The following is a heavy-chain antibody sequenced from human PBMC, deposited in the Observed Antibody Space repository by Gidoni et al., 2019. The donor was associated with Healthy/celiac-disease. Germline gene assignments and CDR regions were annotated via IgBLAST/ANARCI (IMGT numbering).Heavy chain of an antibody. J-gene: IGHJ5*02. V-gene: IGHV3-21*01. D-gene: IGHD3-16*01. CDR3: ARDLWGES. CDR2: MSSSSSYI. Sequence: EVQLVEAGGGLVKPGGSLRLSCADSGFTFSSYSMNWVRQAPGKGLEWVSSMSSSSSYIYYADSVKGRFTISRDNAKNALYLQMNSLRAEDTAVYYCARDLWGESWGQGTLVTVSS. CDR1: GFTFSSYS.